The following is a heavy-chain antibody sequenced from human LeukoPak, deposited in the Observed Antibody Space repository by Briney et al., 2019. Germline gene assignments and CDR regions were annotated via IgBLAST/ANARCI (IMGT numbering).Heavy chain of an antibody. CDR3: ARRGGLYYYDSSGYHYYFDY. Sequence: SETLSLTCTVSGGSISSSSYYWGWIRQPPGKGLEWIGSIYYSGSTYYNPSLKSRVTISVDTSKNQFSLKLSSVTAADTAVYYCARRGGLYYYDSSGYHYYFDYWGQGTLVTVSS. D-gene: IGHD3-22*01. CDR2: IYYSGST. V-gene: IGHV4-39*01. J-gene: IGHJ4*02. CDR1: GGSISSSSYY.